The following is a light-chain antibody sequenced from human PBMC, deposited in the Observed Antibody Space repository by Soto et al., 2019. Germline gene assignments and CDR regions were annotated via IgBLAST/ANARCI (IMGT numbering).Light chain of an antibody. CDR3: SSYTSSSTVL. J-gene: IGLJ2*01. CDR1: SSDVGASTY. V-gene: IGLV2-14*01. CDR2: EVS. Sequence: QSALTQPASASGSPGPSITISCTGTSSDVGASTYVYWYQQHPGKAPKLMIYEVSNRPAGVSNRFSGSKSGNTASLTLSGLQAEGEADYYFSSYTSSSTVLFGGGTKPTVL.